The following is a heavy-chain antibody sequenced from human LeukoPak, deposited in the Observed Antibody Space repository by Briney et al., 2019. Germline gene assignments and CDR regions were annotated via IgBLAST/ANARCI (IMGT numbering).Heavy chain of an antibody. CDR2: ISSGGNYI. CDR1: GFTFTTYS. V-gene: IGHV3-21*04. CDR3: AKGDYYDSTPFDY. D-gene: IGHD3-22*01. Sequence: PGGSLRLSCATSGFTFTTYSMNWVRQTPAKGLEWVSSISSGGNYIYYADSVKGRFTISRDNAKNSLYLQMNSLRAEDTALYYCAKGDYYDSTPFDYWGQGTLVTVSS. J-gene: IGHJ4*02.